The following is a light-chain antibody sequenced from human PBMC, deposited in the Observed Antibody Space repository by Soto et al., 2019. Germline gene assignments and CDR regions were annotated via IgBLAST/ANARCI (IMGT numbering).Light chain of an antibody. J-gene: IGLJ1*01. CDR1: GSDVGGYNY. CDR3: SSFTADNTQV. Sequence: QSALTQPASVSGSPGQPLTISCAGSGSDVGGYNYVSWYQQHPGKAPQLIIYDVSSRPSGVSIRFSGSKSVNTASLTISGLQAEDEADYYCSSFTADNTQVFGTGIKLTVL. V-gene: IGLV2-14*03. CDR2: DVS.